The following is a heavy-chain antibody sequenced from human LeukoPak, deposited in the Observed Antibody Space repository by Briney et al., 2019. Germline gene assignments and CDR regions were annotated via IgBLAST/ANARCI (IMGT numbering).Heavy chain of an antibody. D-gene: IGHD1-26*01. CDR3: ARSFWPRNWFDP. J-gene: IGHJ5*02. CDR1: GYTFTSYY. Sequence: ASVKVSCKASGYTFTSYYMHWVRQAPGQGLEWMGIINPSGGSTSYAQKFQGRVTMTRDTSTSTVYMELSGLRSEDTAVYYCARSFWPRNWFDPWGQGTLVTVSS. V-gene: IGHV1-46*01. CDR2: INPSGGST.